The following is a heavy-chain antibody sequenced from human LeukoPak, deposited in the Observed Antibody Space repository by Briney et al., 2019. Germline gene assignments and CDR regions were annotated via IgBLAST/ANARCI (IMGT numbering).Heavy chain of an antibody. V-gene: IGHV3-21*01. CDR1: GFVFKDYS. CDR2: ISGNNAHI. Sequence: GGSLRLSCTTTGFVFKDYSLNWVRQAPGKGLEWVSSISGNNAHIVCPDSVRGRFTVSRDDAKKSVYLQMNSLIDEDTAVYYCVKGETRTSITGFDSWGQGTMVIVSS. D-gene: IGHD1-14*01. J-gene: IGHJ5*01. CDR3: VKGETRTSITGFDS.